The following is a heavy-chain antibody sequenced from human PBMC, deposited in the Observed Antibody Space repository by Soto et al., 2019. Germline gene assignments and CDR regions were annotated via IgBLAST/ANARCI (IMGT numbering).Heavy chain of an antibody. CDR3: AKYYHDSSGSRGAYDI. CDR1: GFTFSSFA. V-gene: IGHV3-23*01. J-gene: IGHJ3*02. CDR2: IGGNAITT. D-gene: IGHD3-22*01. Sequence: EVQLLESGGGLVQPGGSLRLSCAASGFTFSSFAMTWVRQAPGKGLEWVSAIGGNAITTFYADSVKGRFTISRDNSKNTLYLQMNSLRAEDTAVYYCAKYYHDSSGSRGAYDIWGQGTMVTVSS.